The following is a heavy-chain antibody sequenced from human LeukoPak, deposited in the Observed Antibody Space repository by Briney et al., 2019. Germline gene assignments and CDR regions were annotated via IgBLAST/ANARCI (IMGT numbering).Heavy chain of an antibody. Sequence: GESLKISCKGSGYSFTSYWIGWVRQMPGKGLEWMGIIYLGDSDTRYSPSFQGQVTISADKSISTAYLQWSSLKASDTAMYYCATLPPTGYISGWYGPAYYFDYWGQGTLVTVSS. J-gene: IGHJ4*02. V-gene: IGHV5-51*01. CDR2: IYLGDSDT. CDR1: GYSFTSYW. CDR3: ATLPPTGYISGWYGPAYYFDY. D-gene: IGHD6-19*01.